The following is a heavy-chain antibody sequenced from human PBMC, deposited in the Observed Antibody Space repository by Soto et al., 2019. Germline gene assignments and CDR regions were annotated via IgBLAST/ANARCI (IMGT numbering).Heavy chain of an antibody. CDR3: ARDRCSSTSCYTYYGMDV. J-gene: IGHJ6*02. V-gene: IGHV1-69*13. Sequence: SVKVSCKASGGTFSSYAISWVRQAPGQGLEWMGGIIPIFGTANYAQKFQGRVTITADESTSTAYMELRSLRSDDTAVYYCARDRCSSTSCYTYYGMDVWGQGTTVIVSS. CDR1: GGTFSSYA. CDR2: IIPIFGTA. D-gene: IGHD2-2*02.